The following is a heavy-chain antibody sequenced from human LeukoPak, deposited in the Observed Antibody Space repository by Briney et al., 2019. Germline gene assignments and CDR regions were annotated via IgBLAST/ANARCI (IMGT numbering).Heavy chain of an antibody. D-gene: IGHD3-3*01. CDR1: GYTFTGYY. CDR2: INPNSGGT. Sequence: AAVKDSCKASGYTFTGYYMHWVRQAPGQGLEWMGWINPNSGGTNYAQKFQGRVTMTRDTSISTAYMELSRLRSDDTAVYYCARGSPEWFNWFDPWGQGTLVTVSS. CDR3: ARGSPEWFNWFDP. J-gene: IGHJ5*02. V-gene: IGHV1-2*02.